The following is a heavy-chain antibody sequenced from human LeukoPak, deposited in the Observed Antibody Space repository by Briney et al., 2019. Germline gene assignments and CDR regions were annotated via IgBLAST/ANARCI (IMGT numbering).Heavy chain of an antibody. CDR2: IIPIFGTA. CDR1: RGTFSSYA. Sequence: SVKVSCKASRGTFSSYAISWVRQAPGQGLEWMGGIIPIFGTANYAQKFQGRVTITTDESTSTAYMELSSLRSEVTAVYYCARVGAYGSGSYYNVIGTSYYFDYWGQGTLVTVSS. V-gene: IGHV1-69*05. CDR3: ARVGAYGSGSYYNVIGTSYYFDY. J-gene: IGHJ4*02. D-gene: IGHD3-10*01.